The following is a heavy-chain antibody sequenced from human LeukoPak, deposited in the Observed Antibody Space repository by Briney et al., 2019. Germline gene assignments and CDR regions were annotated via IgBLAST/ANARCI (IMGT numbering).Heavy chain of an antibody. CDR2: INHSRST. Sequence: SETLSLTCAVYGGSFSGYYWSWIRQPPGKGLEWIGEINHSRSTNYNPSLKSRVTISVDTSKDQFSLKLSSVTAADTAVYYCARRRVLRFLEAWGQGTLVTVSS. CDR1: GGSFSGYY. D-gene: IGHD3-3*01. CDR3: ARRRVLRFLEA. J-gene: IGHJ5*02. V-gene: IGHV4-34*01.